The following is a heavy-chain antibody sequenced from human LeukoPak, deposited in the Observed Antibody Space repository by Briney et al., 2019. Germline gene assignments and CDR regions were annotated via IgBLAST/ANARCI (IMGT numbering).Heavy chain of an antibody. Sequence: GGSLRLSCAASGFTFSSYGMHWVRQAPGKGLEWVAVIWYDGSNKYYADSVKGRFTISRDNSKNTLYLQMNSLRAEDTAEYYCARELYGDYSNWFDPWGQGTLVTVSS. CDR3: ARELYGDYSNWFDP. J-gene: IGHJ5*02. CDR1: GFTFSSYG. CDR2: IWYDGSNK. V-gene: IGHV3-33*01. D-gene: IGHD4-17*01.